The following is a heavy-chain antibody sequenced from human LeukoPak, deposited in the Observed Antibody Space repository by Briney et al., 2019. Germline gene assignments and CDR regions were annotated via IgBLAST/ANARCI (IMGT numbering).Heavy chain of an antibody. Sequence: ASVKVSCKASGGTFSSYAISWVRQAPGQGLEWMAWINAGNGNTKYSQKFQGRVTVTRDTSASTIYMELSSLKSEDTAVYYCARESYGDPDYWGQGTLVTVSS. D-gene: IGHD4-17*01. J-gene: IGHJ4*02. CDR1: GGTFSSYA. V-gene: IGHV1-3*01. CDR2: INAGNGNT. CDR3: ARESYGDPDY.